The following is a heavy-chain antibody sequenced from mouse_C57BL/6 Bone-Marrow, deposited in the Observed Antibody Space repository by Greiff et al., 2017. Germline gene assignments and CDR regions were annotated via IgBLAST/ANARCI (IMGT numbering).Heavy chain of an antibody. Sequence: VQLKESGPVLVKPGASVKMSCKASGYTFPDYYMNWVKPSHGKSLEWIGVINPYNGGTSYNQKITGKATLTVDKSSSTAYMELNSLTSEYSAFYYCARDDCFSWFAYWGQGTLVTVSA. CDR1: GYTFPDYY. J-gene: IGHJ3*01. D-gene: IGHD2-3*01. V-gene: IGHV1-19*01. CDR3: ARDDCFSWFAY. CDR2: INPYNGGT.